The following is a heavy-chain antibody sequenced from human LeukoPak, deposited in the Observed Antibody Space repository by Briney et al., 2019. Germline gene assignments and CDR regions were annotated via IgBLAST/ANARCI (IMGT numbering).Heavy chain of an antibody. CDR3: ARRVRGYGGTLFDY. CDR2: ISSTRST. J-gene: IGHJ4*02. D-gene: IGHD4-23*01. Sequence: SQTLSLTCAVSGGSISSGGYSWSWLRQPPGKGLEWIGYISSTRSTYYNPSLKSRLSISLDTSKNQFSLNLSSVTAADTAVYYCARRVRGYGGTLFDYWGQGTLVTVSS. V-gene: IGHV4-30-4*07. CDR1: GGSISSGGYS.